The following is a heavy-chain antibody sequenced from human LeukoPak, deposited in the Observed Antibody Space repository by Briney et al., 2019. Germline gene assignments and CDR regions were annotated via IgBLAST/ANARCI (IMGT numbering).Heavy chain of an antibody. J-gene: IGHJ4*02. V-gene: IGHV2-5*02. CDR1: GFSLSTSGVG. Sequence: SGPTLVKPTQTLTLTCTFSGFSLSTSGVGVGWIRQPPGKALEWLALIYWDDDKRYSPSLKSRLTITKDTSKNQVVLTMTNMDPVDTATYYCAHRYQPGFVGQGIYYFDYWGQGTLVTVSS. CDR2: IYWDDDK. CDR3: AHRYQPGFVGQGIYYFDY. D-gene: IGHD2-21*01.